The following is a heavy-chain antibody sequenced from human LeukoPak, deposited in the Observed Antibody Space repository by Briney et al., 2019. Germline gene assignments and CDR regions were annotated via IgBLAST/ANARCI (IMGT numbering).Heavy chain of an antibody. J-gene: IGHJ4*02. V-gene: IGHV3-NL1*01. D-gene: IGHD3-10*01. CDR1: GFTFSSYG. CDR2: IYSAGNT. Sequence: PGRSLRLSCAASGFTFSSYGMYWVRQAPGKGLEWVSVIYSAGNTYYAASVKGRSTISRDNSNNTLYLQMNSLRTEDTAGYYCAIGGGYYGSDFGGQGTLVTVSS. CDR3: AIGGGYYGSDF.